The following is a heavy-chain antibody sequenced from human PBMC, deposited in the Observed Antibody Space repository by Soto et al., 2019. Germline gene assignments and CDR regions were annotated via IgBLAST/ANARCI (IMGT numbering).Heavy chain of an antibody. J-gene: IGHJ5*02. CDR1: GFTFSSYS. CDR2: ISSSSSYI. D-gene: IGHD4-17*01. CDR3: ARGPSTTNLHWFDP. Sequence: GGSLRLSCAASGFTFSSYSMNWVRQAPGKGLEWVSSISSSSSYIYYADSVKGRFTISRDNAKNSLYLQMNSLRAEDTAVYYCARGPSTTNLHWFDPWGQGTLVTAPQ. V-gene: IGHV3-21*01.